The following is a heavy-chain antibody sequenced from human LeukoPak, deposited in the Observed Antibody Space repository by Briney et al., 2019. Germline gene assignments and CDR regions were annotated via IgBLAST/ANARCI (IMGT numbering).Heavy chain of an antibody. D-gene: IGHD4-17*01. CDR1: GGSISRYY. CDR2: IYYSGTT. J-gene: IGHJ6*02. Sequence: PSETLSLTCTVSGGSISRYYWSWIRQSPGKGLEWIGYIYYSGTTNYNPSLKSRVTMSVDTSKNQFSLKLSSVTAADTAVYYCAREDPQTTVPEGMDVWGQGATVTASS. CDR3: AREDPQTTVPEGMDV. V-gene: IGHV4-59*01.